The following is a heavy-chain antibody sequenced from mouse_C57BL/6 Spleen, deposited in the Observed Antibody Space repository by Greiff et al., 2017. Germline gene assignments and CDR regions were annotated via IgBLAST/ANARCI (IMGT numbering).Heavy chain of an antibody. CDR3: AREEDYGDTWYAMDY. CDR1: GYSFTDYN. J-gene: IGHJ4*01. V-gene: IGHV1-39*01. Sequence: EVQLQQSGPELVKPGASVKISCKASGYSFTDYNMNWVKQSNGKSLEWIGVINPNYGTTSYNQKFKGKATLTVDQSSSTAYMQLNSLTSEDSAVDYCAREEDYGDTWYAMDYWGQGTSVTVSS. D-gene: IGHD2-4*01. CDR2: INPNYGTT.